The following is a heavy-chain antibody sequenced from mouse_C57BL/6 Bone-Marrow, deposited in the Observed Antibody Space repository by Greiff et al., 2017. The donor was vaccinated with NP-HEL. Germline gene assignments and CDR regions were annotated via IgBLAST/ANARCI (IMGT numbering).Heavy chain of an antibody. CDR3: ARKEIYYEGAMDY. CDR2: IYPRSGNT. CDR1: GYTFTSYG. V-gene: IGHV1-81*01. J-gene: IGHJ4*01. D-gene: IGHD2-4*01. Sequence: VKLVESGAELARPGASVKLSCKASGYTFTSYGISWVKQRTGQGLEWIGEIYPRSGNTYYNEKFKGKATLTADKSSSTAYMELRSLTSEDSAVYFCARKEIYYEGAMDYWGQGTSVTVSS.